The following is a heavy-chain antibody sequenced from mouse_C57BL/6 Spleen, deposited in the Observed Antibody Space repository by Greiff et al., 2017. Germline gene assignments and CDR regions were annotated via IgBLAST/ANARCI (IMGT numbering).Heavy chain of an antibody. CDR1: GYTFTSYW. CDR2: IDPNRGGT. CDR3: AREDYYGSTFFDY. J-gene: IGHJ2*01. D-gene: IGHD1-1*01. Sequence: QVQLQQPGAELVKPGASVKLSCKASGYTFTSYWMHWVKQRPGRGLERIGRIDPNRGGTKYNEKFKSKATLTVDKPSSTAYMQLSSLTSEDSAVYYCAREDYYGSTFFDYWGQGSTLTGAS. V-gene: IGHV1-72*01.